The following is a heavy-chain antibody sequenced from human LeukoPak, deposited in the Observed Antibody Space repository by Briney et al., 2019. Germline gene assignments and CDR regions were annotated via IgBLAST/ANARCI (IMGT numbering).Heavy chain of an antibody. CDR1: GGSINSGSYS. CDR2: MQTGGTT. CDR3: AAGAYYYYMDV. J-gene: IGHJ6*03. Sequence: PSQTLSLTCTVSGGSINSGSYSWSWIRQPAGKGLEWIGRMQTGGTTNYSPSLKSRVTISVDTSNNQFSLKLSSVTAADTAAYYCAAGAYYYYMDVCGKGTTVTVSS. D-gene: IGHD3-10*01. V-gene: IGHV4-61*02.